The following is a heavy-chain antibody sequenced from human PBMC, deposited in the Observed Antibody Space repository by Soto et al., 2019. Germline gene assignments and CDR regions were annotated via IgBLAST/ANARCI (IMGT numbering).Heavy chain of an antibody. Sequence: PSETLSLSCTVSGGSVSPFLGSWIRQPPGKGLEWIGYIHYSGNTRYNPSLKSRVTISVDTSKNQFSLNLSSVAAADTAVYYCARDRTTFSDSRYYFYAMDVWGPGTTVTVSS. D-gene: IGHD3-9*01. V-gene: IGHV4-59*02. CDR3: ARDRTTFSDSRYYFYAMDV. CDR1: GGSVSPFL. J-gene: IGHJ6*02. CDR2: IHYSGNT.